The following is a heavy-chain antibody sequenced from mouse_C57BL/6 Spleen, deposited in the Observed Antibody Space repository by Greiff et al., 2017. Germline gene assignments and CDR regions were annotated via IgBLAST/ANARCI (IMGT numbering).Heavy chain of an antibody. V-gene: IGHV7-3*01. CDR2: IRNKANGYTT. CDR3: ARPYSEGYAMDY. J-gene: IGHJ4*01. Sequence: EVQLMESGGCSVQPGGSLSLSFPASGFTFTAYYISRVRQPPWKALEWLGFIRNKANGYTTEYSATVKGRFTISKDNSQSILYLQMNALRAEDSATYYCARPYSEGYAMDYWGQGTSVTVSS. D-gene: IGHD1-1*01. CDR1: GFTFTAYY.